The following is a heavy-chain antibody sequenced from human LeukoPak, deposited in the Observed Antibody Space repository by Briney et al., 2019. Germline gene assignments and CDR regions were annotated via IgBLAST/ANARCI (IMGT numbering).Heavy chain of an antibody. CDR3: ARVPLHDRNDYYYPH. J-gene: IGHJ1*01. V-gene: IGHV1-3*01. CDR1: GYTFTDYG. D-gene: IGHD3-22*01. CDR2: INAGNGNA. Sequence: ASVKVSCKASGYTFTDYGMYWVRQAPGQRLEWMAWINAGNGNAKYSQKFQGRVTITRDTSASTAYMELSSLRSEDTAVYYCARVPLHDRNDYYYPHWGQGTVVTVSS.